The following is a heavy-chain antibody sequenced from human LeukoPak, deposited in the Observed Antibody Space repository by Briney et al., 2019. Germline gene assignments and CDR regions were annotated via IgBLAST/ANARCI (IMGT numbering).Heavy chain of an antibody. CDR3: ARGSGYDPNWFDP. J-gene: IGHJ5*02. Sequence: GGSLRLSCAASGFTFDDYGMRWVRQAPGKGLEWVSGINWNGGSTGYADSVKGRFTISRDNAKNSLYLQMNSLRAEDTALYHCARGSGYDPNWFDPWGQGTLVTVSS. D-gene: IGHD5-12*01. CDR2: INWNGGST. CDR1: GFTFDDYG. V-gene: IGHV3-20*01.